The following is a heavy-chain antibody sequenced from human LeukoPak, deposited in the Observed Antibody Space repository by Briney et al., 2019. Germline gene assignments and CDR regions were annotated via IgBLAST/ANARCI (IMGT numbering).Heavy chain of an antibody. Sequence: LETLSLTCTVSGGSISSYYWSWIRQPPGKGLEWIGHVHNSGNTNYNPSLKSRVTLSVDTSKNQFSLKLSSVTAADTAVYYCAREGTTGRNLNWFDSWGQGTLVTVSS. CDR3: AREGTTGRNLNWFDS. V-gene: IGHV4-59*01. CDR2: VHNSGNT. J-gene: IGHJ5*01. D-gene: IGHD1-1*01. CDR1: GGSISSYY.